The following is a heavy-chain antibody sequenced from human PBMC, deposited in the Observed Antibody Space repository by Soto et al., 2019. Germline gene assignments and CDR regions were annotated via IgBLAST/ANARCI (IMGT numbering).Heavy chain of an antibody. CDR2: IYPSDSDT. CDR3: ARGGVSTRTFDY. Sequence: RGESLKISCKGSGYNFAGYWIAWVRQMPGKGLELMGIIYPSDSDTRYRPSFQGQVTISADKSISSAYLQWSSLRAADTAMYYCARGGVSTRTFDYWGQGTPVTVSS. V-gene: IGHV5-51*01. J-gene: IGHJ4*02. CDR1: GYNFAGYW. D-gene: IGHD3-3*01.